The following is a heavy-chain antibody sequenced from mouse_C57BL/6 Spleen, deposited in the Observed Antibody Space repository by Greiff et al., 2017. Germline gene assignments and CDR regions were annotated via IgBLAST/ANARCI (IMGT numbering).Heavy chain of an antibody. D-gene: IGHD1-1*01. CDR3: ARSYGSSYVDY. Sequence: QVQLQQPGAELVKPGASVKLSCKASGYTFTSYWMQWVKQRPGQGLEWIGEIDPSDSYTNYTQKFKGKATLTVDTSSSTAYMQLSSLTSEDSAVYYCARSYGSSYVDYWGQGTTRTVSS. J-gene: IGHJ2*01. CDR1: GYTFTSYW. V-gene: IGHV1-50*01. CDR2: IDPSDSYT.